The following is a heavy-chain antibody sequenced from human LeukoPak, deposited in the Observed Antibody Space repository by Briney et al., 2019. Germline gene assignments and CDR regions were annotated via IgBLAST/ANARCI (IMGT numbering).Heavy chain of an antibody. CDR3: ARVGDTAMVSTWFDP. CDR2: INHSGST. D-gene: IGHD5-18*01. CDR1: GGSFSGYH. V-gene: IGHV4-34*01. Sequence: SETLSLTCAVYGGSFSGYHWSWIRQPPGKGLEWIGEINHSGSTNYNPSLKSRVTISVDTSKNQFSLKLSSVTAADTAVYYCARVGDTAMVSTWFDPWGQETLVTVSS. J-gene: IGHJ5*02.